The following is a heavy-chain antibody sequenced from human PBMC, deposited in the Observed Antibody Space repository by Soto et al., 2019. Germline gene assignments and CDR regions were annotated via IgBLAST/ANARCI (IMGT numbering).Heavy chain of an antibody. CDR2: ISSSSSYI. V-gene: IGHV3-21*01. J-gene: IGHJ6*03. CDR3: AREIFGVVIIAYYYMDV. Sequence: GGSLRLSCAASGFTFSSYSMNWVRQAPGKGLEWVSSISSSSSYIYYADSVKGRFTISRDNAKNSLYLQMNSLRAEDTAVYYCAREIFGVVIIAYYYMDVWGKGTTVTVSS. CDR1: GFTFSSYS. D-gene: IGHD3-3*01.